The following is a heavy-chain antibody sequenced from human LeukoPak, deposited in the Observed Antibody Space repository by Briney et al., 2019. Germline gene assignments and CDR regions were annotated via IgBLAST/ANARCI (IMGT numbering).Heavy chain of an antibody. V-gene: IGHV4-59*01. CDR3: ARVGSQWLAHYYYYMDV. CDR2: IYYSGST. Sequence: SETLSLTCTVSGGSISSYYWSWIRQPPGKGLEWIGYIYYSGSTNYNPSLKSRVTISVDTSKNQFSLKLSSVTAADTAVYYCARVGSQWLAHYYYYMDVWGKGTTVTVSS. J-gene: IGHJ6*03. D-gene: IGHD6-19*01. CDR1: GGSISSYY.